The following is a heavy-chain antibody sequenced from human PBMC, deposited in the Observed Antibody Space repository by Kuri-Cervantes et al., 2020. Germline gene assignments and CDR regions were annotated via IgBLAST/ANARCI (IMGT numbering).Heavy chain of an antibody. V-gene: IGHV3-33*01. Sequence: GESLKISCAASGFTFNNYGIHWVRQTPGKGLEWVAVIWYDGSNKYYADSVKGRFTISRDNSKNTLYLQMNSLRAEDTAVYYCARDGGYDFWSGYYSAYYYYGMDVWGQGTTVTVSS. CDR1: GFTFNNYG. CDR2: IWYDGSNK. J-gene: IGHJ6*02. CDR3: ARDGGYDFWSGYYSAYYYYGMDV. D-gene: IGHD3-3*01.